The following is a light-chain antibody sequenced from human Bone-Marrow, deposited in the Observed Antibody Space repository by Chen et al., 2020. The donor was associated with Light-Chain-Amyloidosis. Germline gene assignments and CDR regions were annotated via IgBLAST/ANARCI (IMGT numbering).Light chain of an antibody. CDR3: QQGATWPWT. CDR2: DTS. V-gene: IGKV3-11*01. Sequence: ALTQSPATLSVSPGEGATLSCRTSQSVGAYLAWYQQRPGQAPRLLIYDTSNRATGIPARFSGSGSETDFTLTISSLESEDFAVYYCQQGATWPWTFGHGTKVEIK. J-gene: IGKJ1*01. CDR1: QSVGAY.